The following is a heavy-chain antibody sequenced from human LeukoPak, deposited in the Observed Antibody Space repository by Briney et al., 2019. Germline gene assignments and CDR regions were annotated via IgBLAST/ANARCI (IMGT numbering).Heavy chain of an antibody. Sequence: ASVKVSCKASGYTFTSYGISWVRQAPGQGLVWMGWISAYNGNTNYAQKLQGRVTMTTDTSTSTAYMELRSLRSGDTAVYYCARDHIAVAGNAAFDIWGQGTMVTVSS. D-gene: IGHD6-19*01. CDR2: ISAYNGNT. J-gene: IGHJ3*02. V-gene: IGHV1-18*01. CDR1: GYTFTSYG. CDR3: ARDHIAVAGNAAFDI.